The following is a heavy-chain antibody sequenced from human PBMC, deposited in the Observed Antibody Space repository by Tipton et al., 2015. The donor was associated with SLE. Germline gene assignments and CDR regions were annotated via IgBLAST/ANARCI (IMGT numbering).Heavy chain of an antibody. D-gene: IGHD6-13*01. Sequence: GSLRLSCAASGFTFSSYAMSWVRQAPGKGLEWASAISGSGGSTYYADSVKGRFTISRDNSKNTLYLQMNSLRAEDTAVYYCAKDRSIAAAGPGDYWGQGTLVTVSS. CDR2: ISGSGGST. J-gene: IGHJ4*02. V-gene: IGHV3-23*01. CDR3: AKDRSIAAAGPGDY. CDR1: GFTFSSYA.